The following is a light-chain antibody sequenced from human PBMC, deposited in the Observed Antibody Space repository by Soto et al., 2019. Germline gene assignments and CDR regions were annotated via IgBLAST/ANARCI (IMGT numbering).Light chain of an antibody. V-gene: IGKV1-12*01. Sequence: DIQMTQYPSSVAAAVGDRVTITCRASQGISTWLAWYQHKPGTAPQLLIFGAFSLQRGVPSRFAGSGSGTDFTLTIKSLQHEDVATYYCQQVTTFPRTFGQGTKVAIK. CDR2: GAF. CDR3: QQVTTFPRT. CDR1: QGISTW. J-gene: IGKJ1*01.